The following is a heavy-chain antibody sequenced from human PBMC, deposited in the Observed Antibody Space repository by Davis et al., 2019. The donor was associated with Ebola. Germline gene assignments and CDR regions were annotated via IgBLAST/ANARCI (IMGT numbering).Heavy chain of an antibody. CDR2: ISGDGGST. Sequence: GGSLRLSCAASGFTFDDYGINWVRQAPGKGLEWVSLISGDGGSTYYADSVKGRFTISRDNSKNSLYLQMNSLRTEDTALYYCAIIAVAGTFDYWGQGTLVTVSS. CDR3: AIIAVAGTFDY. CDR1: GFTFDDYG. V-gene: IGHV3-43*02. J-gene: IGHJ4*02. D-gene: IGHD6-19*01.